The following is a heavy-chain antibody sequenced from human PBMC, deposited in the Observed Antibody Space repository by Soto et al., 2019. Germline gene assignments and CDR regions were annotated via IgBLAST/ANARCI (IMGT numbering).Heavy chain of an antibody. CDR1: GGTFSSYT. CDR3: ARGNHRWLQLWYFDL. D-gene: IGHD5-12*01. Sequence: QVQLVQSGAEVKKPGSSVTVSCKASGGTFSSYTISWVRQAPGQGLEWMGGIIPIFGTANYAQKFQGRVTITEEKSKXTAYMELSSLRSEDTAVYYCARGNHRWLQLWYFDLWGRGTLVTVSS. J-gene: IGHJ2*01. CDR2: IIPIFGTA. V-gene: IGHV1-69*14.